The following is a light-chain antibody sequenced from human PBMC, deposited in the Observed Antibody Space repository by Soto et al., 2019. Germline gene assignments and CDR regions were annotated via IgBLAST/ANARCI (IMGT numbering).Light chain of an antibody. CDR3: CSYAGSPRYV. Sequence: QSVLTQPRSVSGSPGQSVTISCTGTSSDVGGYNYVSWYQQHPGKAPKVMIYDVSERPSGVPDRFFGSKSGNTASLTISGLQAEDEADYYCCSYAGSPRYVLGTGTKLTVL. V-gene: IGLV2-11*01. CDR1: SSDVGGYNY. CDR2: DVS. J-gene: IGLJ1*01.